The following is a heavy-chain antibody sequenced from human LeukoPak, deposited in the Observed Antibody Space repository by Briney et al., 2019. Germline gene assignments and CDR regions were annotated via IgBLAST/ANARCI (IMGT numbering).Heavy chain of an antibody. CDR2: INYNGENT. J-gene: IGHJ4*03. D-gene: IGHD2-15*01. V-gene: IGHV3-23*01. CDR1: GFSFSNYG. CDR3: AKDCCDYSPLDH. Sequence: PGGSLRLSCAASGFSFSNYGMGWVRQTPGMRLEWVSTINYNGENTHYADSAKGRFTISRDNSRNTLYLHMNSLRADDTAIYYCAKDCCDYSPLDHWGHGTRVTVSS.